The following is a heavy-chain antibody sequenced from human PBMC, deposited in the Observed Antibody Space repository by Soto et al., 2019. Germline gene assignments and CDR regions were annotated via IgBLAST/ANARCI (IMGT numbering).Heavy chain of an antibody. CDR1: GGTFSSYA. J-gene: IGHJ6*02. CDR3: ARVYCSGGSCYFLSPNQYYYYGMDV. CDR2: IIPIFGTA. D-gene: IGHD2-15*01. Sequence: QVQLVQSGAEVKKPGSSVKVSCKASGGTFSSYAISWVRQAPGQGLEWMGGIIPIFGTANYAQKFQGRVTITADESTSTAYMELSSLRSEDTAVYYCARVYCSGGSCYFLSPNQYYYYGMDVWGQGTTVTVSS. V-gene: IGHV1-69*01.